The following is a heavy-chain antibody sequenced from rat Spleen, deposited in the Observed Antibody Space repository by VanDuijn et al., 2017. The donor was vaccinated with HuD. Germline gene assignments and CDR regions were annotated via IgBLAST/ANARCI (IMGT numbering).Heavy chain of an antibody. V-gene: IGHV2-1*01. CDR2: IWDDETT. CDR1: GFSLTDNS. Sequence: QVQLKESGPGLVQPSQTLSLTCTVSGFSLTDNSVHWVRQPPGKGLEWMGGIWDDETTDYNSVFKSRLSISRDTSKSQVLLKMNSLQTEDTAMYFCAREGPFNPFAYWGQGTLVTVSS. J-gene: IGHJ3*01. CDR3: AREGPFNPFAY. D-gene: IGHD1-3*01.